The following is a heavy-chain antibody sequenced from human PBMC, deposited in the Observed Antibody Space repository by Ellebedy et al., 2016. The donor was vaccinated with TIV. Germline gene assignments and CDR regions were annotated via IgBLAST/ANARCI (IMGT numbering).Heavy chain of an antibody. D-gene: IGHD3-10*02. J-gene: IGHJ4*02. CDR2: IFYSGST. CDR3: ARHVKTMFDLYYFDY. V-gene: IGHV4-59*08. CDR1: GGSISNYY. Sequence: MPSETLSLTCTVSGGSISNYYWSWIRQPPGKGLEWIGFIFYSGSTNYNPSLMSRVTMSVDTSKNQFSLKLSSVTAADTAMYYCARHVKTMFDLYYFDYWGQGTLVTVSS.